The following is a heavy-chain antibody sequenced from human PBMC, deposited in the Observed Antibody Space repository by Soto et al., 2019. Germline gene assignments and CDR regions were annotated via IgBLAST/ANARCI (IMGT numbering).Heavy chain of an antibody. CDR3: VGTGTTDDF. CDR1: GRSITSYY. D-gene: IGHD1-7*01. V-gene: IGHV4-59*08. Sequence: QVVLQESGPGLVKPSETLSLTCSVSGRSITSYYWSWVRQPPGKGLEWIGYIFYSGDTYYNPSLKSRATISLNTSRNQFSLTLTSVTDADTAVYYCVGTGTTDDFWGQGTLVTVSS. CDR2: IFYSGDT. J-gene: IGHJ1*01.